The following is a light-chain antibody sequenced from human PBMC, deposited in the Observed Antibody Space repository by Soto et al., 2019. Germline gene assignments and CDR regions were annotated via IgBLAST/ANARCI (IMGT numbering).Light chain of an antibody. Sequence: QSALTQPASVSGSPGQSITISCTGTTSDVGGYNFVSWYQQSPGKAPKLMIYEVTNRPSGVSDRFSGSKSGNTASLTISVLQAEDAADYYCSSYTRSSTLVFGGGTKVTVL. V-gene: IGLV2-14*01. CDR1: TSDVGGYNF. CDR2: EVT. J-gene: IGLJ3*02. CDR3: SSYTRSSTLV.